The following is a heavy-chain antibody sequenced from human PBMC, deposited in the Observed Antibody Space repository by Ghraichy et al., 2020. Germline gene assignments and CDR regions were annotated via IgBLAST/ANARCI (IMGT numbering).Heavy chain of an antibody. D-gene: IGHD3-9*01. J-gene: IGHJ4*02. CDR2: ISGSGGST. CDR3: AKDQTYYDIQTIDY. Sequence: GESLNISCAASGFTFSSYAMSWVRQAPGKGLEWVSAISGSGGSTYYADSVKGRFTISRDNSKNTLYLQMNSLRAEDTAVYYCAKDQTYYDIQTIDYWGQGTLVTVSS. V-gene: IGHV3-23*01. CDR1: GFTFSSYA.